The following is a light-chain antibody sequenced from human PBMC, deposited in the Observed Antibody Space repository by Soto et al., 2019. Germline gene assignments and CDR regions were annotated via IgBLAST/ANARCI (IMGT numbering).Light chain of an antibody. V-gene: IGKV3-20*01. CDR1: QSVSRY. J-gene: IGKJ2*01. Sequence: EIVLTQSPGTLSLSPGERATLSCRASQSVSRYLAWYQQKPGQAPRLLIYDASRRATGIPDRFSGSGSGTDFTLTISRLEPEDFAVYYCQQYGSSYTFGQGTKLEIK. CDR3: QQYGSSYT. CDR2: DAS.